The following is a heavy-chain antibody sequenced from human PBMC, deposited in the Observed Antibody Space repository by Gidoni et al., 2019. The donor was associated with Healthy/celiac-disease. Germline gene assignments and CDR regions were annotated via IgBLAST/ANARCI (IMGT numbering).Heavy chain of an antibody. CDR3: ARHADSSSSGFMDY. Sequence: VQLGQSGAEVKKPGESLKISCTGSGSSFTSYWLGWVRQMPGKGLEWMRIIYPGDSYTRYIPSFQGQVTISADKSISTAYRQWSSLKPSDTAMYYCARHADSSSSGFMDYWGQGTLVTVSS. V-gene: IGHV5-51*01. J-gene: IGHJ4*02. CDR2: IYPGDSYT. D-gene: IGHD6-6*01. CDR1: GSSFTSYW.